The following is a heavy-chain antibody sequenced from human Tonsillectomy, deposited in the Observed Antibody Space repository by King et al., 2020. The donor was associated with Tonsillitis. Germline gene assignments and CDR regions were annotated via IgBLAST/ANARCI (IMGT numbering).Heavy chain of an antibody. CDR3: AKEGPMPMVWGVPLYFDY. CDR2: ISGSGGST. D-gene: IGHD3-10*01. V-gene: IGHV3-23*01. CDR1: GFTLSSYA. Sequence: VQLQESGGGLVQPGGSLRLSCTASGFTLSSYAMSWVRPAPGKGLEWVSSISGSGGSTYYADSVKSRFTISRDNSKNTLYLQMNSLSAEDTAVYYCAKEGPMPMVWGVPLYFDYWGRGTLVTVSS. J-gene: IGHJ4*02.